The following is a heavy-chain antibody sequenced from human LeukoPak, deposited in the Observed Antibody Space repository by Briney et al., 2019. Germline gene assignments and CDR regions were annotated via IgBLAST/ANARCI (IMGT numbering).Heavy chain of an antibody. CDR2: IYYSGST. D-gene: IGHD3-10*02. J-gene: IGHJ5*02. Sequence: MSSETLSLTCTVSGGSISSYYWSWIRQPPGKGLEWIGYIYYSGSTNYNPSLKSRVTISVDTSKNQFSLKLSSVTAADTAVYYCVTTTSREGWFDPWGQGTLVTVSS. CDR1: GGSISSYY. CDR3: VTTTSREGWFDP. V-gene: IGHV4-59*01.